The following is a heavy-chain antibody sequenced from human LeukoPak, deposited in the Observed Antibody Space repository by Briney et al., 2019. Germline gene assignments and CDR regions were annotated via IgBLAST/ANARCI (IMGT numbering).Heavy chain of an antibody. Sequence: GGPLRLSCAASGFTFSSYEMNWVRQAPGKGLEWVSYISSSGSTIYYADSVKGRFTISRDNAKNSLYLQMNSRRAEDTAVYYCAELGITMTGGVWGKGTTVTISS. V-gene: IGHV3-48*03. CDR1: GFTFSSYE. CDR2: ISSSGSTI. CDR3: AELGITMTGGV. D-gene: IGHD3-10*02. J-gene: IGHJ6*04.